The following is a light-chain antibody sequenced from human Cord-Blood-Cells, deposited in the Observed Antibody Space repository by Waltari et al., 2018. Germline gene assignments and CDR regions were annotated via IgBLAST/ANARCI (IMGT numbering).Light chain of an antibody. J-gene: IGKJ1*01. V-gene: IGKV4-1*01. CDR1: QSVLYSSNNKNY. Sequence: DIVMTQSPDSLAVSLGERATINCKSSQSVLYSSNNKNYVAWYQQKPGQPPKLLIYWASTRESVVPNRFSGSGSGTDFTLTISSLQAEDVAVYYCQQYYSTPPWTFGQGTKVEIK. CDR3: QQYYSTPPWT. CDR2: WAS.